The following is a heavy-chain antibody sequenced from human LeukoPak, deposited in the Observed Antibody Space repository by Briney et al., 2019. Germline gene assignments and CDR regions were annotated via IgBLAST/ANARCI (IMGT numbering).Heavy chain of an antibody. CDR3: ARAGSYYDSSGYYSPSYFDY. CDR2: IYYSGST. Sequence: SETLSLTRTVSGGSISSYYWSWIRQPPGKGLEWIGYIYYSGSTNYNPSLKSRVTISVDTSKNQFSLKLSSVTAADTAVYYCARAGSYYDSSGYYSPSYFDYWGQGTLVTVSS. D-gene: IGHD3-22*01. J-gene: IGHJ4*02. V-gene: IGHV4-59*01. CDR1: GGSISSYY.